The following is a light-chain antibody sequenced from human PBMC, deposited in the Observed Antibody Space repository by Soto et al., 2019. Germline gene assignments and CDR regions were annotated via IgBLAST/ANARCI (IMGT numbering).Light chain of an antibody. CDR2: EVT. J-gene: IGLJ1*01. CDR1: SSDIGPYNY. V-gene: IGLV2-14*01. CDR3: SSYSSSATPYV. Sequence: QSALAQPASVSGSPGQSITISCIGTSSDIGPYNYVSWYQQHPDKAPKLILYEVTNRPSGASDRFSGSKSGNAAFLTISGLQAEDEADYYCSSYSSSATPYVFGTGTKAHRP.